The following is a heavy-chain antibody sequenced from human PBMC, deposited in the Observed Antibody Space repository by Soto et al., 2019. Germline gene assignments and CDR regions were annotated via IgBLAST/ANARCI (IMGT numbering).Heavy chain of an antibody. V-gene: IGHV1-2*02. CDR3: GRGRSGQIVVFY. D-gene: IGHD1-26*01. CDR2: IGPESGAT. J-gene: IGHJ4*02. CDR1: GYTFTGHY. Sequence: ASVKVSCKASGYTFTGHYIHWVRQAPEQGPEWMGEIGPESGATRYAQKFQGRVTMTRDMSITTVYMELNNLTPDDTAVYYCGRGRSGQIVVFYWGQGTPVTV.